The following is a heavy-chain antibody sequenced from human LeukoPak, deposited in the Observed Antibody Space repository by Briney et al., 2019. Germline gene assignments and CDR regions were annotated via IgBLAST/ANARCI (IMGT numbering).Heavy chain of an antibody. D-gene: IGHD3-10*01. Sequence: GGSLRLSCTASGFTFSNYWMSWVRQAPGKGLEWVANIKQDGSVQYYVDSVKGRFTISRDNAKNSLYLQMNSLRVEDTALYHCARNYHGSGSTAFDIWGQGTMVTVSS. J-gene: IGHJ3*02. CDR1: GFTFSNYW. CDR2: IKQDGSVQ. CDR3: ARNYHGSGSTAFDI. V-gene: IGHV3-7*03.